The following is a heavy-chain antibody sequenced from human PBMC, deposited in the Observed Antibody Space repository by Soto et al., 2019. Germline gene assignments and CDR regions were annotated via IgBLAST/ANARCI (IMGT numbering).Heavy chain of an antibody. D-gene: IGHD3-3*01. CDR2: ISGSGGST. J-gene: IGHJ4*02. Sequence: GGSLRLSCAASGFTFSSYAMSWVRQAPGKGLEWVSAISGSGGSTYYADSVKGRFTISRDNSKNTLYLQMNSLRAEDTAVYYCAKDGGGNGLEWNFHGYFDYWGQGTLVTVS. CDR1: GFTFSSYA. CDR3: AKDGGGNGLEWNFHGYFDY. V-gene: IGHV3-23*01.